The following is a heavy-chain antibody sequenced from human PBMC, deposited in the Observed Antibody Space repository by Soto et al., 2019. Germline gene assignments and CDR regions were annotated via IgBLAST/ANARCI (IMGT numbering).Heavy chain of an antibody. V-gene: IGHV3-30*18. J-gene: IGHJ4*02. CDR2: ISSDGRLQ. D-gene: IGHD3-10*01. CDR1: GFNFGTYG. CDR3: AKDSDSGVIIYYFDY. Sequence: QVQLVESGGGVVQPGRSLRLSCVGSGFNFGTYGIHWVRQAPGKGLEWVAVISSDGRLQYHADSVKGRFTVSRDNSRNTVFLQMDSLRAEDTAVYYCAKDSDSGVIIYYFDYWGQGTLVTVSS.